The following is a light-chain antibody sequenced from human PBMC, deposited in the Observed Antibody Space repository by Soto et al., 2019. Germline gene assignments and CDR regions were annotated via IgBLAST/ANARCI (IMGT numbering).Light chain of an antibody. V-gene: IGKV1-27*01. CDR2: AAS. CDR3: QKYSSVPL. Sequence: DIQMTQSPSSLSASVGDRVTITCRASQGISNYIAWYQQTPGKAPKLLFYAASTLQSGVPSRLSGSGSGTDFTLPINSLQPEDVATYSCQKYSSVPLFGPGTKVDIK. CDR1: QGISNY. J-gene: IGKJ3*01.